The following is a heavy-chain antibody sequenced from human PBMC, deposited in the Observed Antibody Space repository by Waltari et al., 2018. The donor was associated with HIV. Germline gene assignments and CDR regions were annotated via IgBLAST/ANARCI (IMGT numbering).Heavy chain of an antibody. V-gene: IGHV4-34*01. CDR2: INQSGST. CDR1: VGSFSGYY. Sequence: QVQLQQWGAGLLTPSETLSLPCAVYVGSFSGYYCSWSRQPPGKGLEWVGEINQSGSTNYNSSLKSRVIISVDTSKNQFSLKLTSVTAADTAVYYCARGRGSMVRGVFFDYWGQGTLVTVSS. J-gene: IGHJ4*02. CDR3: ARGRGSMVRGVFFDY. D-gene: IGHD3-10*01.